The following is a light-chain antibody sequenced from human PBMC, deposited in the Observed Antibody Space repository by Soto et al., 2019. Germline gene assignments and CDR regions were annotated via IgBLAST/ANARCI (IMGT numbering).Light chain of an antibody. CDR2: VNSGGSH. CDR1: SGHSSYD. Sequence: QLVLPQSPSASASLGASVKLTCTLSSGHSSYDIAWHQQQPDKGPRFLMTVNSGGSHNKGDGIPDRFSGSSSGAERYLTISSLQSEDEADYYCQTWGTGYVVFGGGTKLTVL. V-gene: IGLV4-69*01. J-gene: IGLJ2*01. CDR3: QTWGTGYVV.